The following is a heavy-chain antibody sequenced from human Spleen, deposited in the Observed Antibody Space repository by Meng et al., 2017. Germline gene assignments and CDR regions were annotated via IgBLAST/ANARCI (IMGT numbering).Heavy chain of an antibody. Sequence: RLPGWGPVLGKPSVTLSPACASSGGSISSSNWWSWVRHPPGKGLEWIGEIYHSGSTNYNPSLKSRVTISVDKSKNQFSLKLSSVTAADTAVYYCATRVRGGLYYFDYWGQGTLVTVSS. CDR3: ATRVRGGLYYFDY. CDR1: GGSISSSNW. CDR2: IYHSGST. D-gene: IGHD3-10*01. V-gene: IGHV4-4*02. J-gene: IGHJ4*02.